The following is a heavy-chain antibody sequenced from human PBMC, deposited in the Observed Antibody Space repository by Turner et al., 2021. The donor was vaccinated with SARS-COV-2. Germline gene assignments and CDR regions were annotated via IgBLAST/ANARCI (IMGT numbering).Heavy chain of an antibody. CDR2: ISISGDTT. CDR1: GFTFSNYP. V-gene: IGHV3-23*01. Sequence: EVQLSESGGGSVQPGGSLRLSCAASGFTFSNYPMSWVRQAPGKGPAWVSTISISGDTTYYADSVKGRFTVSRDNSKNTLYLQMNSLRAEDTAVYYCARDDPLGGMDVWGQGTTVTVSS. CDR3: ARDDPLGGMDV. J-gene: IGHJ6*02.